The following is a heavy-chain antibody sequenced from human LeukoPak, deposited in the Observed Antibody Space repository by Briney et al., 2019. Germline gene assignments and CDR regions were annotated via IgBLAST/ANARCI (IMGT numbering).Heavy chain of an antibody. CDR1: GFTFSSYG. CDR2: IRYDGSNK. V-gene: IGHV3-30*02. Sequence: GGSLRLSCAASGFTFSSYGMHWVRQAPGKGLEWVASIRYDGSNKYYADSVKGRFTISRDNSKNTLYLQMNSLRAEDTAVYYCAKDGLPYYYDSSGTDYWGQGTLVTVSS. CDR3: AKDGLPYYYDSSGTDY. J-gene: IGHJ4*02. D-gene: IGHD3-22*01.